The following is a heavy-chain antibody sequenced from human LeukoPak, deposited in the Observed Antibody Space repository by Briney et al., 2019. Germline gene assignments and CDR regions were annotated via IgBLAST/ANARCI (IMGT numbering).Heavy chain of an antibody. CDR3: ARAISYGSGSPDFDY. D-gene: IGHD3-10*01. Sequence: ASVKVSCKASGYTFTSCAMHWVRQAPGQRLEWMGWINAGNGNTKYSQEFQGRVTITRDTSASTAYMELSSLRSEDMAVYYCARAISYGSGSPDFDYWGQGTLVTVSS. J-gene: IGHJ4*02. CDR2: INAGNGNT. CDR1: GYTFTSCA. V-gene: IGHV1-3*03.